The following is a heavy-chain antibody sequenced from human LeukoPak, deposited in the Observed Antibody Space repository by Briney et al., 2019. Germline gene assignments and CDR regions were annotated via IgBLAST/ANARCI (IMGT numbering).Heavy chain of an antibody. J-gene: IGHJ4*02. CDR3: ARHVCSSTSCPFDY. Sequence: SETLSLTCTVSGGSISSSSYYWGWIRQPPGKGLEWIGSIYYSGSTYYNPSLKSRVTISVDTSKNQFSLKLSSVTAADTAVYYCARHVCSSTSCPFDYWGQGTLVTVSS. D-gene: IGHD2-2*01. CDR1: GGSISSSSYY. V-gene: IGHV4-39*01. CDR2: IYYSGST.